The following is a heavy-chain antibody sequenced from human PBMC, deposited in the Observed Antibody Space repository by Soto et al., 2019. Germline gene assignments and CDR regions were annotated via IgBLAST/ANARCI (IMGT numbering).Heavy chain of an antibody. J-gene: IGHJ6*02. CDR3: VQSRCGGDCLQSYSSHSYYGLDV. D-gene: IGHD2-21*02. CDR2: IYWDDDK. CDR1: GFSLSSIGEG. V-gene: IGHV2-5*02. Sequence: QITLKESGPPLVKPTQTLTLTCTFPGFSLSSIGEGVGWIRQPPGKALEWLALIYWDDDKRYSPSLKSRLTITTDTSKNQVVLTMTNMDPVDTATYYCVQSRCGGDCLQSYSSHSYYGLDVWGQGTTVTVSS.